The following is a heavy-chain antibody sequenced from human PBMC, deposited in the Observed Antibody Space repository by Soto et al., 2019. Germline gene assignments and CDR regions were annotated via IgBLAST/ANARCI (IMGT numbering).Heavy chain of an antibody. J-gene: IGHJ4*02. D-gene: IGHD3-22*01. V-gene: IGHV3-11*05. CDR2: ISSSSSYT. CDR3: ARSITDYYDSSGYYDDY. CDR1: GFTFSDYY. Sequence: QVQLVESGGGLVKPGGSLRLSCAASGFTFSDYYMSRIRQAPGKGLEWVSYISSSSSYTNYADSVKGRFTISRDNAKNSLYLQMNCLRAEDTAVYYCARSITDYYDSSGYYDDYWGQGTLVTVSS.